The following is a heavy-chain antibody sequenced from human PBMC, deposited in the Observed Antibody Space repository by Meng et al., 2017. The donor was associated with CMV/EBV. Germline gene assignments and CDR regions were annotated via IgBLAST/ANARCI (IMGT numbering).Heavy chain of an antibody. CDR3: ASTNCGGDCYYDF. Sequence: KASGYTFRNYAVHWVRQAPGQRPEWMGWISAGTGKTECSQKFQGRVTITRDTSASTAYMELSSLRSEDTALYYCASTNCGGDCYYDFWGQGTLVTVSS. J-gene: IGHJ4*02. CDR2: ISAGTGKT. V-gene: IGHV1-3*01. D-gene: IGHD2-21*02. CDR1: GYTFRNYA.